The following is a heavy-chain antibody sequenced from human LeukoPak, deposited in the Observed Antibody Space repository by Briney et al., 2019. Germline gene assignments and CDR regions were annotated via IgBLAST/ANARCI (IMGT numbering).Heavy chain of an antibody. CDR3: ARSHDYSNYPYDYYGMDV. CDR1: GLPFSSYA. J-gene: IGHJ6*02. CDR2: ISYDGSNK. Sequence: GGALRLSCAASGLPFSSYAMHWVRQAPGKGLEWVAVISYDGSNKYYADSVKGRFTISRDNSKNTLYLQMNSLRAEDAAVYYCARSHDYSNYPYDYYGMDVWGQGTTVTVSS. V-gene: IGHV3-30-3*01. D-gene: IGHD4-11*01.